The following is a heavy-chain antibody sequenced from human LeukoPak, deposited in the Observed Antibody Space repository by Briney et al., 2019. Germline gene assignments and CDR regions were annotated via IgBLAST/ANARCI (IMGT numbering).Heavy chain of an antibody. V-gene: IGHV3-48*01. J-gene: IGHJ4*02. CDR1: GFTFSSYN. CDR2: ISSSSSTI. Sequence: GGSLRLSCAASGFTFSSYNMNWVRQAPGKGLEWVSFISSSSSTIYYADSVKGRFTISRDNAKNSLYLQMNSLRAEDTALYHCARGDGDSGSFCIFDYWGQGTLVTVSS. D-gene: IGHD1-26*01. CDR3: ARGDGDSGSFCIFDY.